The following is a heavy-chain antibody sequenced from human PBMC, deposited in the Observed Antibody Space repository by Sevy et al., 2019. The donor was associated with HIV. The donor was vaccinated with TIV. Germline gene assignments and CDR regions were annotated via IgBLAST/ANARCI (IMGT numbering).Heavy chain of an antibody. CDR2: IGHDGSNK. V-gene: IGHV3-30*02. J-gene: IGHJ4*02. D-gene: IGHD2-8*01. CDR1: GFTFTPYG. CDR3: ATQRNGVFSYYFDF. Sequence: GGSLRLSCVVSGFTFTPYGIHWVRQAPGKGLEWVAFIGHDGSNKYYADSVRGRFTISRDNSKNTLYLQMSGLRSDDTAVYYCATQRNGVFSYYFDFWGQGTLVTVSS.